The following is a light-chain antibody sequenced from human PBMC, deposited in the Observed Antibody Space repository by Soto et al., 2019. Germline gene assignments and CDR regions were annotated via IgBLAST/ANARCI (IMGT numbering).Light chain of an antibody. J-gene: IGKJ5*01. CDR1: QSVSSH. V-gene: IGKV3-11*01. CDR3: QQYKNWPL. Sequence: EIVLTQSPGTLSLSPGDRATLSCRASQSVSSHLAWYQQKPGQAPRLLIYDASTRATGIPARFSGSGSGTDFTLTITSLEPEDFAVYYCQQYKNWPLFGQGTRLEIK. CDR2: DAS.